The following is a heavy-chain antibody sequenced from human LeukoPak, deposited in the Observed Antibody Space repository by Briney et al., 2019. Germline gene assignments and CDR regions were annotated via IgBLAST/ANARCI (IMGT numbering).Heavy chain of an antibody. J-gene: IGHJ4*02. CDR3: ASLVVLNY. D-gene: IGHD2-15*01. V-gene: IGHV3-21*01. CDR2: ISSSSSYI. Sequence: GGSLRLSCAASGFIFSNYGFHWVRQAPGKGLEWVSSISSSSSYIYYADSVRGRFTISRDNAKNSLYLQMNSLRAEDTAVYYCASLVVLNYWGQGTLVTVSS. CDR1: GFIFSNYG.